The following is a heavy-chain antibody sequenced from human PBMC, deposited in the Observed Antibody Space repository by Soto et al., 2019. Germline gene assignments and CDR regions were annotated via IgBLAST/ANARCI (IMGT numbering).Heavy chain of an antibody. V-gene: IGHV1-69*13. CDR1: GGTFSSYA. D-gene: IGHD3-10*01. CDR2: IIPIFGTA. J-gene: IGHJ3*02. Sequence: ASVKVSCKASGGTFSSYAISCVRQAPGQGLEWMGGIIPIFGTANYAQKFQGRVTITADESTGTAYMELSSLRSEDTAVYYCARDFGPPQAFDIWGQGTMVTVSS. CDR3: ARDFGPPQAFDI.